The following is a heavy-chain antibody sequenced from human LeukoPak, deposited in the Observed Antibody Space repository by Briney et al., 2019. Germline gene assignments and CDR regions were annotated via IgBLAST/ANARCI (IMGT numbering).Heavy chain of an antibody. V-gene: IGHV4-4*07. D-gene: IGHD2-15*01. J-gene: IGHJ5*02. CDR2: IYTSGST. CDR3: ARGHLQYCSGGSCYSNWFEP. Sequence: NASETLSLTCTVSGGSISSYYWSWIRQPAGKGLEWIGRIYTSGSTNYNPSLKSRVTMSVDTSKNQFSLKLGSVTAADTAVDYCARGHLQYCSGGSCYSNWFEPWGQGTLVTVSS. CDR1: GGSISSYY.